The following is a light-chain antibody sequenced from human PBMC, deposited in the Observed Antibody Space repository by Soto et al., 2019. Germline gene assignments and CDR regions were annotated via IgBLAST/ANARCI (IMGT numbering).Light chain of an antibody. CDR3: QQSYSTPRYT. CDR1: QSISSY. CDR2: AAS. J-gene: IGKJ2*01. Sequence: DIQMTQSPSSLSASVGDRVTITCRASQSISSYLNWYQQKPGKAPKLLIYAASSLQSGVPSRFSGSVSGTDFTLTISSLQPEDFATYYCQQSYSTPRYTFVQGTKRAIK. V-gene: IGKV1-39*01.